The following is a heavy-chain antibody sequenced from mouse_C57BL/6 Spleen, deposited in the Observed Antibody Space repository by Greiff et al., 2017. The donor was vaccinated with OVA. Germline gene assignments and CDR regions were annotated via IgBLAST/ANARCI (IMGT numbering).Heavy chain of an antibody. CDR1: GYTFTSYW. CDR3: ARLYDYDLYAMDY. J-gene: IGHJ4*01. Sequence: QVQLQQPGAELVKPGASVKMSCKASGYTFTSYWITWVKPRPGQGLAWIGDIYPGSGSTNYNEKFKSKATLTVDTSSSTAYMQLSSLTSEDSAVYYCARLYDYDLYAMDYWGQGTSVTVSS. CDR2: IYPGSGST. V-gene: IGHV1-55*01. D-gene: IGHD2-4*01.